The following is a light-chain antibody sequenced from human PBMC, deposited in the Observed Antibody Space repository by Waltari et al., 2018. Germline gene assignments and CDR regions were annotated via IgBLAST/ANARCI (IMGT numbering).Light chain of an antibody. CDR2: STT. CDR3: LLLAGRFWV. J-gene: IGLJ3*02. Sequence: QTVVTQEPSLTVSPGGTVTLTCASNTGAVTSGYYPNWFQQRPGQTPRPLIYSTTSCHSSPPAGFSGSLLGDKAALTLSGVQPEYEADYYCLLLAGRFWVFGGGTKLTVL. V-gene: IGLV7-43*01. CDR1: TGAVTSGYY.